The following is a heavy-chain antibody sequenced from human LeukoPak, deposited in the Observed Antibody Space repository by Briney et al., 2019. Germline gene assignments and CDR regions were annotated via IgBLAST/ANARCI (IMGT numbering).Heavy chain of an antibody. CDR3: ARPYRSGWYGTFDI. J-gene: IGHJ3*02. D-gene: IGHD6-19*01. CDR2: IYNSGRT. CDR1: GGSISSYY. V-gene: IGHV4-59*08. Sequence: SETLSLTCTVSGGSISSYYWSWLRQSPGKGLEYVGYIYNSGRTNYNPSLKSRVAISIDTSKNQFSLNLSSVTAADTAVYHCARPYRSGWYGTFDIWGQGTMVTVSS.